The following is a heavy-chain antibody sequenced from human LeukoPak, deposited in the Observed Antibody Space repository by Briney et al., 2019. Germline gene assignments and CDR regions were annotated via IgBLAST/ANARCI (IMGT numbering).Heavy chain of an antibody. CDR2: IYYSGST. Sequence: PSETLSLTCAVSGGSTSNTSSYWGWIRQPPGKGLEWVGSIYYSGSTYYNPSLKSRVTISVDTSKNQFSLKLSSVTAADTAVYYCARDLLADYYYGSGSYPNWFDPWGQGTLVTVSS. D-gene: IGHD3-10*01. J-gene: IGHJ5*02. CDR1: GGSTSNTSSY. CDR3: ARDLLADYYYGSGSYPNWFDP. V-gene: IGHV4-39*07.